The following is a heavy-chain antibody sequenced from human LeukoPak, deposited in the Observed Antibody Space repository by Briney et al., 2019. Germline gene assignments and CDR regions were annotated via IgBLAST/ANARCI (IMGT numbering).Heavy chain of an antibody. Sequence: GGSLRLSCAASGFTFSSYSMNWVRQAPGKGLEWVSSISSSSSYIYYADSVKGRFTISRVNAKNSLYLQMNSLRAEDTAVYYCARDLSTVYDYWGQGTLVTVSS. V-gene: IGHV3-21*01. CDR1: GFTFSSYS. D-gene: IGHD2/OR15-2a*01. CDR2: ISSSSSYI. CDR3: ARDLSTVYDY. J-gene: IGHJ4*02.